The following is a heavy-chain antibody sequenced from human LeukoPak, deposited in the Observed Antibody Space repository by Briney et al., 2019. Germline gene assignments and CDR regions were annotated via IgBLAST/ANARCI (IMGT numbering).Heavy chain of an antibody. CDR3: ARTYSSNSGYYFDY. V-gene: IGHV3-53*01. D-gene: IGHD6-13*01. CDR1: GFTVSSNY. CDR2: IYSGGST. Sequence: GGSLRLSCAASGFTVSSNYMSWVRQAPGKGLEWVSVIYSGGSTYYADSVKGRFTISRDNSKNTLYLQMNSLRAEDTAVYYCARTYSSNSGYYFDYWGQGTLVTVSS. J-gene: IGHJ4*02.